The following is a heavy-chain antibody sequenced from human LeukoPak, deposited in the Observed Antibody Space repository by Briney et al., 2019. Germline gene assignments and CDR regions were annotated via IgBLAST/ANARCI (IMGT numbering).Heavy chain of an antibody. D-gene: IGHD4-23*01. CDR3: AKDVFGDYGGLDY. V-gene: IGHV3-23*01. Sequence: PGGSLRLSCAASGFMFSAYALSWVRQAPGKGLEWVSSIRGSDGSTYYADSVKGRFAISRDNSKKTVYLQMNSLRAEDTAVYYCAKDVFGDYGGLDYWGQGTLVTVSS. J-gene: IGHJ4*02. CDR1: GFMFSAYA. CDR2: IRGSDGST.